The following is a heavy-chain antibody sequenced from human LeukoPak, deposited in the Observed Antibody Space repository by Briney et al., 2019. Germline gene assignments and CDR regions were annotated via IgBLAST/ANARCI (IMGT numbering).Heavy chain of an antibody. CDR3: ATSESQTKFDF. D-gene: IGHD1/OR15-1a*01. J-gene: IGHJ4*02. Sequence: GESLKISCKGSGYRFTTYWIGWVRQMPGKGQEWMGIIFPGDSDTIYNPSFQGQVTISADKSINTAYLQWSSLKASDTAMYYCATSESQTKFDFWGQGTLVTVSS. V-gene: IGHV5-51*01. CDR1: GYRFTTYW. CDR2: IFPGDSDT.